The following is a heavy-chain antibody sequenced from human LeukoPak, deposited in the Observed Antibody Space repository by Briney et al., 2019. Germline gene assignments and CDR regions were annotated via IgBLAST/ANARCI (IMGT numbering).Heavy chain of an antibody. D-gene: IGHD2-2*01. J-gene: IGHJ4*02. CDR1: GFTFSSYG. CDR2: IRYDGSNK. V-gene: IGHV3-30*02. CDR3: ARDWYHAIDY. Sequence: GGSLRLSCAASGFTFSSYGMHWVRQAPGKGLEWVAYIRYDGSNKYYEDSMKGRFTISRDNSKNMLYLQMNSLRAEDTAVYYCARDWYHAIDYWGQGALVTVSS.